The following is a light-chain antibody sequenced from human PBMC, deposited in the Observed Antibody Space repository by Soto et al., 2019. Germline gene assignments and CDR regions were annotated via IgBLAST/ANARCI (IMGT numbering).Light chain of an antibody. CDR3: QQYYSSPFT. V-gene: IGKV4-1*01. Sequence: DIVMTQSPDSLAVSLGERATINCKSSQRVLYSSNDKNYLAWYQQRPGQPPRLLIYWASTRESGVPDRVTGGGSGTDFTLTISSLQAEDVAVYYCQQYYSSPFTFGPGTKVDI. CDR2: WAS. CDR1: QRVLYSSNDKNY. J-gene: IGKJ3*01.